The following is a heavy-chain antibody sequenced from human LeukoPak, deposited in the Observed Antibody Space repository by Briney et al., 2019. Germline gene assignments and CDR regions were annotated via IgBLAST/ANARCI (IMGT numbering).Heavy chain of an antibody. CDR2: IGAYNGNT. D-gene: IGHD2-21*02. CDR3: ARVGTAYDGGTHYSDAFDI. J-gene: IGHJ3*02. Sequence: ASVKVSCKASGYNFPSFGLTWVRLAPGQGLEWMGWIGAYNGNTDYVQNLQGRVTMTTDTSTSTAYMELRSLRSDDTAVYYCARVGTAYDGGTHYSDAFDIWGQGTLITVSS. V-gene: IGHV1-18*01. CDR1: GYNFPSFG.